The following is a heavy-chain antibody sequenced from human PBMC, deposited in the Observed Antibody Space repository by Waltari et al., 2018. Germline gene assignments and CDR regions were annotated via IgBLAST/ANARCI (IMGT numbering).Heavy chain of an antibody. V-gene: IGHV3-7*01. CDR3: ARSPDDYDFWSGYFDY. D-gene: IGHD3-3*01. J-gene: IGHJ4*02. CDR1: GFTFSSYW. CDR2: IKQDGSEK. Sequence: EVQLVESVGGLVQPGGSLRLSCAASGFTFSSYWMSWVRQAPGKGLEWVANIKQDGSEKYYVDSVKGRFTISRDNAKNSLYLQMNSLRAEDTAVYYCARSPDDYDFWSGYFDYWGQGTLVTVSS.